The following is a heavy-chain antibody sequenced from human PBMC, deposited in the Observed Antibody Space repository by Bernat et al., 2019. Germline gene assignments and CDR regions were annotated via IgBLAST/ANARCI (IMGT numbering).Heavy chain of an antibody. D-gene: IGHD2-21*02. V-gene: IGHV3-64*01. CDR3: ARVLTHSDCAIDY. CDR1: GFTFSSYA. J-gene: IGHJ4*02. Sequence: EVQLVESGGGLVQPGGSLRLSCAASGFTFSSYAMHWVRQAPGKGLEYVSAISDNGGSTYYANSVKGRFTISRDNSKNTLYLQMGSLRAEDMAVYYCARVLTHSDCAIDYWGQGTLVTVSS. CDR2: ISDNGGST.